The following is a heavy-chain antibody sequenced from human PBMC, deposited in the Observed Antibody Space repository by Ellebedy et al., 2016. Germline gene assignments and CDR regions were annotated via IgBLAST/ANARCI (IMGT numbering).Heavy chain of an antibody. CDR3: TRGLTGYLNWFDP. CDR2: ISNSGRT. Sequence: SETLSLTCTVSGGSITNYYWSWIRQAPGKGLEWIGYISNSGRTNYNPSLDSRVTISVDTSKNQFFLKLNSITAADTAVYYCTRGLTGYLNWFDPWGQGTPVIVSS. D-gene: IGHD3-9*01. V-gene: IGHV4-59*01. J-gene: IGHJ5*02. CDR1: GGSITNYY.